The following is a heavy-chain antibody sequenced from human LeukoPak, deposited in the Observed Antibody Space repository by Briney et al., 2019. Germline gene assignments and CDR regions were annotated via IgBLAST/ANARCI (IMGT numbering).Heavy chain of an antibody. CDR1: GGTFSSYA. D-gene: IGHD3-22*01. J-gene: IGHJ4*02. Sequence: ASVKVSCKASGGTFSSYAISWVRQAPGQGLEWMGRFDPVDGETIYAQKFQGRVTLTEDTSTDTAYMDLSSLRSDDTAVYFCATLRFDTSAYYSVKAFDNWGQGTLVTVSS. V-gene: IGHV1-24*01. CDR2: FDPVDGET. CDR3: ATLRFDTSAYYSVKAFDN.